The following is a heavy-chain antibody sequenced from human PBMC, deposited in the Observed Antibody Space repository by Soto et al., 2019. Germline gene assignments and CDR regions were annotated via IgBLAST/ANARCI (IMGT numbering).Heavy chain of an antibody. D-gene: IGHD4-17*01. CDR1: GASISSYY. CDR3: SYGDSPGPIDH. J-gene: IGHJ4*02. Sequence: SETLSLTCSVSGASISSYYWSWSRQAPGKGLEYIGYIHNGERTNYNPSLESRVTISADTSKNQFSLRLSSVTAADTAMYYCSYGDSPGPIDHWGQGTLVTVSS. V-gene: IGHV4-59*01. CDR2: IHNGERT.